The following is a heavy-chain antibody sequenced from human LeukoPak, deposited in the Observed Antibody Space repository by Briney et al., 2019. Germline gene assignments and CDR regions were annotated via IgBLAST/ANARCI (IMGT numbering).Heavy chain of an antibody. Sequence: PGRSLRLACAASGFTFSSYGMHWVRQAPGKGLEWVAVISYDGSNKYYADSVKGRFTISRDNSKNTLYLQMNSLRAEDTAVYYCAKVLLSYSSGLYYFDYWGQGTLVTVSS. J-gene: IGHJ4*02. CDR3: AKVLLSYSSGLYYFDY. D-gene: IGHD6-19*01. CDR2: ISYDGSNK. CDR1: GFTFSSYG. V-gene: IGHV3-30*18.